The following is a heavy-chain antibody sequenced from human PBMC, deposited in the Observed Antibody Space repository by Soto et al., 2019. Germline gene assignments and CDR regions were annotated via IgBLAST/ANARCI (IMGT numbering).Heavy chain of an antibody. CDR2: IYHGGTT. CDR1: GDSISSGSS. V-gene: IGHV4-38-2*01. CDR3: ARVHVMVVAGSTFDY. Sequence: PSETLSLTCSASGDSISSGSSWGWSRQPPGEVPAWIPSIYHGGTTFYKPSLKSRISISVDTSKNQFSLRLTSVTAADTATYYCARVHVMVVAGSTFDYWGPGTLVTVSS. J-gene: IGHJ4*03. D-gene: IGHD6-19*01.